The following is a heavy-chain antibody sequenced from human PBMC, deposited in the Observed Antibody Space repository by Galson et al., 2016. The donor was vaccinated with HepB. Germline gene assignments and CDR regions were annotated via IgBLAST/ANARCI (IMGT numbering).Heavy chain of an antibody. CDR3: AKDHHNTASLFDY. Sequence: SLRLSCAASGFTFSSYGMSWVRQAPGKGLEWVSGISGSGGKTYYADSVKGRFTISRDNSENTLYLQMNSLRAEDTAVYYCAKDHHNTASLFDYWGQGTLVTVSS. V-gene: IGHV3-23*01. CDR1: GFTFSSYG. D-gene: IGHD4-17*01. J-gene: IGHJ4*02. CDR2: ISGSGGKT.